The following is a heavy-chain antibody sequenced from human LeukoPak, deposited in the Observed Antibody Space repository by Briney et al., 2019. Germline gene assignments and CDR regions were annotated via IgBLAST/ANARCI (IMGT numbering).Heavy chain of an antibody. V-gene: IGHV4-59*01. CDR3: ARELGSDYGGYSL. J-gene: IGHJ4*02. CDR2: IYYSGST. D-gene: IGHD4-23*01. CDR1: GGSISSYY. Sequence: TPSETLSLTCTVSGGSISSYYWSWIRQPPGKGLGWIGYIYYSGSTNYNPSLKSRVTISVDTSKNQFSLKLSSVTAADTAVYYCARELGSDYGGYSLWGQGTLVTVSS.